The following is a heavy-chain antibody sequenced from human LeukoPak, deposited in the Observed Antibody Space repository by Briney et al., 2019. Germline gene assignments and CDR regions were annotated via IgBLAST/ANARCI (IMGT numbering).Heavy chain of an antibody. D-gene: IGHD2-2*01. V-gene: IGHV3-21*01. CDR2: ISSSSSDI. Sequence: GGSLRLSCAASAFTFSSYSMNWVRQAPGKGLEWVSSISSSSSDIYYADSVKGRFTISRDNAKNSLYLQMNSLRAEDTAVYYCARDNPAAAIEGSSDYWGQGTLVTVSS. CDR1: AFTFSSYS. CDR3: ARDNPAAAIEGSSDY. J-gene: IGHJ4*02.